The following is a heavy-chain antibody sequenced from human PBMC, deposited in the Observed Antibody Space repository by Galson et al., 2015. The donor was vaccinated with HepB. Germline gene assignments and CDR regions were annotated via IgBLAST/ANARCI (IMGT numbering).Heavy chain of an antibody. CDR1: GFTFSSYS. CDR3: AQRVQWLVRGAFDI. J-gene: IGHJ3*02. Sequence: SLRLSCAASGFTFSSYSMSWVRQAPGKGLEWVSAISGSGGSTYYADSVKGRFTISRDNSKNTLYLQMNSLRAEDTAVYYCAQRVQWLVRGAFDIWGQGTMVTVSS. V-gene: IGHV3-23*01. CDR2: ISGSGGST. D-gene: IGHD6-19*01.